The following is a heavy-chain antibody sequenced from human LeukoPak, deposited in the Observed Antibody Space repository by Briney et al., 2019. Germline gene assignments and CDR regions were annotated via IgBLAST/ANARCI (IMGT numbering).Heavy chain of an antibody. CDR1: GFTFTNHG. J-gene: IGHJ6*04. Sequence: PGGSLRLSCGASGFTFTNHGTSWVRQAPGKGLEWVSYISSSGSTIYYADSVKGRFTISRDNAKNSLYLQMNSLRAEDTAVYYCAELGITMIGGVWGKGTTVTISS. CDR2: ISSSGSTI. V-gene: IGHV3-48*03. D-gene: IGHD3-10*02. CDR3: AELGITMIGGV.